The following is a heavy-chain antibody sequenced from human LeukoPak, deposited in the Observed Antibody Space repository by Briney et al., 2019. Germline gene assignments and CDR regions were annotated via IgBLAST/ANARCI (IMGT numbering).Heavy chain of an antibody. Sequence: PGGSLRLSCAASGFTFSSYAMHWVRQAPGKGLEWVSGISWNSGSIGYADSVKGRFTISRDNAKNSLYLQMNSLRAEDTALYYCAKGRRCSSTSCNDAFDIWGQGTMVTVSS. V-gene: IGHV3-9*01. CDR2: ISWNSGSI. CDR1: GFTFSSYA. CDR3: AKGRRCSSTSCNDAFDI. J-gene: IGHJ3*02. D-gene: IGHD2-2*01.